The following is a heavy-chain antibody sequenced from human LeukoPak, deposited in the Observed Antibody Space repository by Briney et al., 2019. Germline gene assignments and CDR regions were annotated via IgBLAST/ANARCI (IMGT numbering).Heavy chain of an antibody. V-gene: IGHV3-48*03. J-gene: IGHJ4*02. D-gene: IGHD6-19*01. CDR1: GLSFSSYE. Sequence: GGSLRLSCAVSGLSFSSYEMSWVRQAPGKGLEWVSYISSSGGTIFYSDSVKGRFTISRDNSKNTLYLQMNSLRAEDTAVYYCARAVAGTFDYWGQGTLVTVSS. CDR3: ARAVAGTFDY. CDR2: ISSSGGTI.